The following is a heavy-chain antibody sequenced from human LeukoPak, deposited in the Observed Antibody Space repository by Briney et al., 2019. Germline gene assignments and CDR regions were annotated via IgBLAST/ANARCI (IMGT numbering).Heavy chain of an antibody. Sequence: ASVKVSCKASGGTFSSYAISWVRQAPGQGLEWMGGIIPIFGTANYAQKFQGRVTITTDESTSTAYMELSSLRSEDTAVYYCARDPSIAAAGTRSGFDPWGQGTLVTVSS. CDR1: GGTFSSYA. CDR3: ARDPSIAAAGTRSGFDP. J-gene: IGHJ5*02. D-gene: IGHD6-13*01. CDR2: IIPIFGTA. V-gene: IGHV1-69*05.